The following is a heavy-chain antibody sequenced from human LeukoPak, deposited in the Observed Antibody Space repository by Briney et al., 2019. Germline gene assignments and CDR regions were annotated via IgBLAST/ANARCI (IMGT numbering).Heavy chain of an antibody. CDR2: ISGGSSTR. Sequence: GGSLRLSCAASGFTFSSYAMTWVRQAPGKGLEWVSYISGGSSTRYYADSVKGRFSISRDNAKNSLYLQMNSLRAEDTAVYYCASALVVTVVDYWGQGTLVTVSS. CDR1: GFTFSSYA. CDR3: ASALVVTVVDY. V-gene: IGHV3-48*01. J-gene: IGHJ4*02. D-gene: IGHD2-21*02.